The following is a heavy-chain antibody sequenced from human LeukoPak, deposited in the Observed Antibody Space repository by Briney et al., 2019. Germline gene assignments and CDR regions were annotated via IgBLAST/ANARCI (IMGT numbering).Heavy chain of an antibody. CDR3: VRDGRVSGYDLLDY. D-gene: IGHD5-12*01. CDR2: INQDGSEE. CDR1: GFTFSNYW. J-gene: IGHJ4*02. V-gene: IGHV3-7*01. Sequence: GGSLRLSCAASGFTFSNYWMTWVRQAPGKGLEWVAHINQDGSEEHYMDSVKARFTISRDNAKNSLSLQMNSLRAEDTAVYYCVRDGRVSGYDLLDYWGQGTLVTVSS.